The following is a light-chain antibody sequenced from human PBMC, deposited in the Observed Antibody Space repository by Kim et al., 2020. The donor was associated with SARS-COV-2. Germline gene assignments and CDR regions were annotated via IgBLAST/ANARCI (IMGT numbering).Light chain of an antibody. CDR2: QDT. CDR1: RLGSKY. V-gene: IGLV3-1*01. J-gene: IGLJ2*01. CDR3: QAWDSSIVV. Sequence: GSPGQTASITCSGNRLGSKYTFWYQQKPGHSPVLVIYQDTKRPSGIPERFSGSNSGNTATLTISGTQAMDEADYYCQAWDSSIVVFGGGTQLTVL.